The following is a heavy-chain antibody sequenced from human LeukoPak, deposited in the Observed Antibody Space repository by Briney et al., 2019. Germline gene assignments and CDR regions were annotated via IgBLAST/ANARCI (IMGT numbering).Heavy chain of an antibody. CDR1: GGTFSSYA. D-gene: IGHD2-2*01. Sequence: ASVKVSCKASGGTFSSYAISWVRQAPGQGLEWMGRIIPIFGIANYAQKFQGRVTITADKSTSTAYMELSSLRSEDTAVYYCASAQYCSSTSCYLGYYYYGMDVRGQGTTVTVSS. J-gene: IGHJ6*02. CDR3: ASAQYCSSTSCYLGYYYYGMDV. V-gene: IGHV1-69*04. CDR2: IIPIFGIA.